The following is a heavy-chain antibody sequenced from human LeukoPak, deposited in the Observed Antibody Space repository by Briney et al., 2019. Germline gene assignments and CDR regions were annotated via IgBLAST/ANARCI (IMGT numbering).Heavy chain of an antibody. J-gene: IGHJ4*02. Sequence: GGSLRLSCEASGFTFSSYSMNWVRQAPGKGLEWVSYISSSSSNIYYADSVKGRFTISRDNAKNSLYLQMNSLRAEDTAVYYCARSGSSSWDYFDYWGQGTLVTVSS. D-gene: IGHD6-13*01. CDR2: ISSSSSNI. CDR3: ARSGSSSWDYFDY. V-gene: IGHV3-48*04. CDR1: GFTFSSYS.